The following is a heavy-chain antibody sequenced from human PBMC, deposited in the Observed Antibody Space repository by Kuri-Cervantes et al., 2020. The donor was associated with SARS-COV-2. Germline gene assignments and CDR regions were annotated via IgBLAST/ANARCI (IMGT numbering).Heavy chain of an antibody. CDR1: GGSISSYY. J-gene: IGHJ6*03. Sequence: SETLSLTCTVSGGSISSYYWSWIRQPPGKGLEWIGYIYYSGSTNYNPSLKSRVTISVDTSKNQFSLKLSSVTAEDTAVYYCARGKIVVVEVMDVWGKGTTVTVSS. V-gene: IGHV4-59*13. CDR3: ARGKIVVVEVMDV. CDR2: IYYSGST. D-gene: IGHD2-15*01.